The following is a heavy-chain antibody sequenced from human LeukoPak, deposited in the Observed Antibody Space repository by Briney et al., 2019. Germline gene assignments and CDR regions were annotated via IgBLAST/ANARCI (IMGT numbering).Heavy chain of an antibody. V-gene: IGHV1-18*01. D-gene: IGHD1-1*01. CDR2: ISPYNGNT. Sequence: ASVKVSCKASGYTFPSYGISWVRQAPGQGLEWMGWISPYNGNTKYAQKFQGRVTKTTDTSTSTAYLDLRSLRSDDTAIYYCAKDPAWDDRGGDYWGQGTLVTVSS. CDR3: AKDPAWDDRGGDY. J-gene: IGHJ4*02. CDR1: GYTFPSYG.